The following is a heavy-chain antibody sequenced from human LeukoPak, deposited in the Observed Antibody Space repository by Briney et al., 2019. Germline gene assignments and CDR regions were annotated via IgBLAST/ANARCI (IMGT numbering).Heavy chain of an antibody. CDR1: GYTFTSYD. CDR3: AREVERLWSTYYYYYYTDV. CDR2: MNPNSGNT. D-gene: IGHD5-18*01. J-gene: IGHJ6*03. Sequence: ASVKVSCKASGYTFTSYDINCVRQATGQGLEWMGWMNPNSGNTGYAQKFQGRVTITRNTSISTAYMELSSLRSEDAAVYYCAREVERLWSTYYYYYYTDVWGKGTTVTVSS. V-gene: IGHV1-8*03.